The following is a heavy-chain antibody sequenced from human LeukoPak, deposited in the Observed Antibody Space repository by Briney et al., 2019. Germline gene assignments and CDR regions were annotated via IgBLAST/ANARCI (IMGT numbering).Heavy chain of an antibody. D-gene: IGHD6-13*01. CDR2: INTDGSST. J-gene: IGHJ6*03. Sequence: GGSLRLSCAASGFTFSSYWMHWVRQAPGKGLVWVSRINTDGSSTSYADSVKGRFTISRDNAKNTLYLQMNSLRAEDTAVYYCARDYSSPRGYYYYYMDVWGQGTTVTVSS. CDR1: GFTFSSYW. CDR3: ARDYSSPRGYYYYYMDV. V-gene: IGHV3-74*01.